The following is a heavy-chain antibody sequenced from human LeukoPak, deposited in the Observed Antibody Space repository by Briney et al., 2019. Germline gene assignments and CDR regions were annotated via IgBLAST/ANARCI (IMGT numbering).Heavy chain of an antibody. J-gene: IGHJ4*02. CDR2: IKSKANSYAP. V-gene: IGHV3-73*01. D-gene: IGHD3-22*01. Sequence: PGGSLRLSCAASGFTFSGSAMHWVRQASGKGLEWVGRIKSKANSYAPAYAASVKGRFTISRDDSKNTAYLQMNSLKTEDTAVYYCTRSSYYYDSSGYYYVRYFDYWGQGTLVTVSS. CDR3: TRSSYYYDSSGYYYVRYFDY. CDR1: GFTFSGSA.